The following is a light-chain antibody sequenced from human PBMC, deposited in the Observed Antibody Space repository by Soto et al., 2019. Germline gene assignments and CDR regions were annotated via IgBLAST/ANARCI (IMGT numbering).Light chain of an antibody. CDR1: QSVSSN. CDR3: QQYNNWPPRT. CDR2: GAS. V-gene: IGKV3-15*01. J-gene: IGKJ4*01. Sequence: EIVMTQSPATLSVSPVERVTLSCMASQSVSSNLAWYQQKPGQAPRLLIYGASTRATGIPARFSGSGSGAEFTLTISSLQSEDFAVYYCQQYNNWPPRTVGGGTKVDIK.